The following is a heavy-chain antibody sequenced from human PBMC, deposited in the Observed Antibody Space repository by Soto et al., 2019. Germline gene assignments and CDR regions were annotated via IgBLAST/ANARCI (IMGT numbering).Heavy chain of an antibody. D-gene: IGHD6-19*01. V-gene: IGHV3-66*01. Sequence: GGSLRLSCAASGFTVSSNYMSWVRQAPGKGLEWVSVIYSGGSTYYADSVKGRFTISRDNSKNTLYLQMNSLRAEDTAVYYCARGSGWPTQAVLAFDIWGQGTMVTVSS. CDR3: ARGSGWPTQAVLAFDI. CDR1: GFTVSSNY. CDR2: IYSGGST. J-gene: IGHJ3*02.